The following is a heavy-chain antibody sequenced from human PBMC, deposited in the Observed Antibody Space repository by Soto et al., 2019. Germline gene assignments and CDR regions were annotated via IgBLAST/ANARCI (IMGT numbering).Heavy chain of an antibody. CDR2: INLNSGGT. CDR3: ARDLSPGPYYYYGMDV. V-gene: IGHV1-2*04. Sequence: GASVKVSCKASGYTFTGYYMHWVRQAPGQGLEWMGWINLNSGGTNYAQKFQGWVTMTRDTSISTAYMELSRLRSDDTAVYYCARDLSPGPYYYYGMDVWGQGTTVTAP. CDR1: GYTFTGYY. J-gene: IGHJ6*02.